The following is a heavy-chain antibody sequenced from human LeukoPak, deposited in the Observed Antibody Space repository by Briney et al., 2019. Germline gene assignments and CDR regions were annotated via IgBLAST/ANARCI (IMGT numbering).Heavy chain of an antibody. V-gene: IGHV3-74*01. CDR3: ARRISSGWLAIEY. CDR2: ISSDGSST. D-gene: IGHD6-19*01. J-gene: IGHJ4*02. Sequence: GGSLRLSCAASGFTFSSHWMHWVRQAPGKGLVWVSRISSDGSSTTYADSVKGRFTISRDNAKNTLYLQMNSLRAEDTAVYYCARRISSGWLAIEYWGQGTLVTVSS. CDR1: GFTFSSHW.